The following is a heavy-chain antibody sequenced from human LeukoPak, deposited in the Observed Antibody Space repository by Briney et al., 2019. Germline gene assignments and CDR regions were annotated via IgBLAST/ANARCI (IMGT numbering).Heavy chain of an antibody. Sequence: SETPSLTCTVSGDSISSYYWSWIRQPAGKGLEWIGRIYTSENTNYNPSLKSRVTMSVDRSKNQFSLKLSSVTAADTAVYYCARERGYCFDPWGQGMLVTVSS. CDR1: GDSISSYY. V-gene: IGHV4-4*07. CDR3: ARERGYCFDP. J-gene: IGHJ5*02. CDR2: IYTSENT. D-gene: IGHD3-3*01.